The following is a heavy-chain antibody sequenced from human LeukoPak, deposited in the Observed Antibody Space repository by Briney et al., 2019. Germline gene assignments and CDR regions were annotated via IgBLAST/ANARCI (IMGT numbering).Heavy chain of an antibody. CDR3: ASYSSYVSV. Sequence: SETLSLTCTVSGGSISRSSYYWGWIRQPPGKGLEWIGSIYYSGSTYYNPSLKSRVTISVDTSKNQFSLKLSSVTAADTAVYYCASYSSYVSVWGKGTTVTVSS. D-gene: IGHD6-6*01. CDR2: IYYSGST. J-gene: IGHJ6*04. CDR1: GGSISRSSYY. V-gene: IGHV4-39*01.